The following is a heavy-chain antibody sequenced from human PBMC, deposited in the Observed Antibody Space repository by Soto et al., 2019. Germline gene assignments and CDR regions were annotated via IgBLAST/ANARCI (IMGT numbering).Heavy chain of an antibody. J-gene: IGHJ4*02. CDR2: TIPAFGTA. CDR3: WLHANTALPPLDS. CDR1: GAGDTFSNYG. D-gene: IGHD5-12*01. V-gene: IGHV1-69*06. Sequence: QVHLVQSGAVVKRPGSAVKVSCQVSGAGDTFSNYGLNWMRQAPGQGLDWMGGTIPAFGTANYAQKFQGRVTITADTSPNTAYMDLSSVRSDDTAVYYCWLHANTALPPLDSWGQGTIVSVSS.